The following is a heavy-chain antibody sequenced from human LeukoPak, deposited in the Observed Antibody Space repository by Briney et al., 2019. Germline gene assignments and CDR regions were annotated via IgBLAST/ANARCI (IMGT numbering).Heavy chain of an antibody. Sequence: ASVKVSCKASGYTFTGYYIHWVRQAPGQGRECLGWMNSDSGATNYVQKFQGRVTMARDTSISTAYIEVSRLTSDDTAVYYCARAAGGAPFDFWGQGTPVTVSS. D-gene: IGHD4-23*01. CDR3: ARAAGGAPFDF. J-gene: IGHJ4*02. CDR1: GYTFTGYY. V-gene: IGHV1-2*02. CDR2: MNSDSGAT.